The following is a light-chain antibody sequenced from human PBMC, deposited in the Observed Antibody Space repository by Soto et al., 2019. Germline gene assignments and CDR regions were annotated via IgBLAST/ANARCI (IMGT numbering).Light chain of an antibody. V-gene: IGKV1-39*01. Sequence: DTQMTQSPSSRDASPGQTVTITCRASQSISSYLNWYQQKPGKAPKLLIYAASSLQSGVPSRFSGSGSGTDFTLTISSLQPEDSATYYCQQTHAVPLTFGQGTRLEIK. CDR3: QQTHAVPLT. CDR1: QSISSY. J-gene: IGKJ5*01. CDR2: AAS.